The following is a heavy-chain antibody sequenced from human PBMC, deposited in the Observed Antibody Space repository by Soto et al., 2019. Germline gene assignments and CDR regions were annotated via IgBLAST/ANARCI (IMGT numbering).Heavy chain of an antibody. V-gene: IGHV1-58*01. D-gene: IGHD3-3*01. J-gene: IGHJ6*02. CDR2: IVVGSGNT. CDR1: GFTFTSSA. CDR3: AAPHYDFWSGYSPIDYYYYGMDV. Sequence: SVKVSCKASGFTFTSSAVQWVRQARGQRLEWIGWIVVGSGNTNYAQKFQERVTITRDMSTSTAYMELSSLRSEDTAVYYCAAPHYDFWSGYSPIDYYYYGMDVWGQGTTVTVS.